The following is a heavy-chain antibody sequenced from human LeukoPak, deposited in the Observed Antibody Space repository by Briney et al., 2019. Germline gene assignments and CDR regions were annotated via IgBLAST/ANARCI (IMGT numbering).Heavy chain of an antibody. V-gene: IGHV6-1*01. CDR3: ARGAGPKQQLTAYYFDY. D-gene: IGHD6-13*01. Sequence: SQTLSLTRAISGDSVSSNSAAWNWIRQSPSRGLEWLGSTYYRTKWYNDYAVSVKSRITINPDTSKNQFSLQLNSVTPEDTAVYYCARGAGPKQQLTAYYFDYWGQGTLVTVSS. J-gene: IGHJ4*02. CDR2: TYYRTKWYN. CDR1: GDSVSSNSAA.